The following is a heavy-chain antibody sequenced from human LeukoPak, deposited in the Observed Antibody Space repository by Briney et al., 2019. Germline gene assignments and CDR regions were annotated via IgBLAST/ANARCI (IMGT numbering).Heavy chain of an antibody. V-gene: IGHV1-2*02. CDR1: GYTFTGYY. CDR2: INPNSGGT. J-gene: IGHJ4*02. Sequence: GASVKVSCKASGYTFTGYYMYWVRQAPGQGLGWMGWINPNSGGTNYAQRFQGRVTMTRDTSISTAYMELSRLRSDDTAVYYCARGAAAGTFDYWGQGTLVTVSS. CDR3: ARGAAAGTFDY. D-gene: IGHD6-13*01.